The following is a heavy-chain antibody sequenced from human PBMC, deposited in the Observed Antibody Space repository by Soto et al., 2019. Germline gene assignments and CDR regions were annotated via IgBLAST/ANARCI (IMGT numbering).Heavy chain of an antibody. CDR2: ISGSGGST. CDR1: GFTFSSYA. J-gene: IGHJ6*02. V-gene: IGHV3-23*01. Sequence: PGGSLRLSCAASGFTFSSYAMSWVRQAPGKGLEWVSAISGSGGSTYYADSVKGRFTISRDNSKNTLYLQMNSLRAEDTAVYYCAKDSYSSSWYAGYYYYYGMDVWGQGTTVTVSS. CDR3: AKDSYSSSWYAGYYYYYGMDV. D-gene: IGHD6-13*01.